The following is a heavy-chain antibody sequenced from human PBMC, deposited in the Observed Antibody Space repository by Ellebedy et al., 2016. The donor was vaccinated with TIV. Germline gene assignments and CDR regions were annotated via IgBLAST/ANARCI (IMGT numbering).Heavy chain of an antibody. CDR1: GFIFSSFG. V-gene: IGHV3-30*03. D-gene: IGHD6-19*01. CDR3: ARDGVYGVAGHFDY. Sequence: GGSLRLXCAASGFIFSSFGVHWVRQAPGKGLEWVAVISYDGNNKYYADSVKGRFTISRDNSKNTVYLQMNSLRAEDTAVYYCARDGVYGVAGHFDYWGQGALVTVSS. J-gene: IGHJ4*02. CDR2: ISYDGNNK.